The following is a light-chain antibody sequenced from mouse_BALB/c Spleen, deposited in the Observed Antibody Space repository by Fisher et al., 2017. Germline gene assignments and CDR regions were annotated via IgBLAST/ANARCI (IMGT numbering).Light chain of an antibody. CDR3: QQSNEDPYT. J-gene: IGKJ2*01. CDR1: SSVNY. V-gene: IGKV4-59*01. CDR2: DTS. Sequence: IVITQTPAIMSASLGEKVTMSCRASSSVNYMYWYQQKSGTSPKRWIYDTSKLASGVPARFSGSGSGTDFTLTINPVEADDVATYYCQQSNEDPYTFGGGTKLEIK.